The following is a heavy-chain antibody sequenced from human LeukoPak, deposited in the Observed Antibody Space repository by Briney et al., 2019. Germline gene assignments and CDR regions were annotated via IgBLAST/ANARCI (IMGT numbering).Heavy chain of an antibody. CDR3: ARAAEATIRPYFDY. Sequence: SETLSLTCTVSGGSISSGDYYWSWIRQHPGKGLEWIGYIYYSGSTYYNPSLKGRFTISVDTSKNQFSLTLSSVTAADTAMFYCARAAEATIRPYFDYWGQGTLVTVSS. V-gene: IGHV4-31*03. CDR2: IYYSGST. D-gene: IGHD5-24*01. J-gene: IGHJ4*02. CDR1: GGSISSGDYY.